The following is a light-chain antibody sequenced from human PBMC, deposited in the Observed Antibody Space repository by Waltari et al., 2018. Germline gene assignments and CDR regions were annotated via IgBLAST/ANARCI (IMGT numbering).Light chain of an antibody. CDR1: SSSIGNHY. Sequence: QSVLTQPPSASGAPGQSVTISCSGSSSSIGNHYVYWYQQLPGTAPKLLMYFSDQRPSGVPDRFSGSKSDTSASLAITGLRSEDEADYYCASWDDSLSSLLFGGGTRLTVL. CDR2: FSD. CDR3: ASWDDSLSSLL. V-gene: IGLV1-47*02. J-gene: IGLJ2*01.